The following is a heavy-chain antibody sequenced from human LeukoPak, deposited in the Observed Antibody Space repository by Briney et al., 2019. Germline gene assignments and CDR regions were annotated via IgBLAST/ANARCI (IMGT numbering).Heavy chain of an antibody. Sequence: GGSLRLSCAASGFTFSDHYMDWVRQAPGKGLEWVGRTRNKANSYTTAYAASVKGRFTISRDDSKNSLYLQMNSLKTEDTAVYYCARDSTLWYFDLWGRGTLVTVSS. CDR3: ARDSTLWYFDL. D-gene: IGHD2/OR15-2a*01. CDR1: GFTFSDHY. J-gene: IGHJ2*01. V-gene: IGHV3-72*01. CDR2: TRNKANSYTT.